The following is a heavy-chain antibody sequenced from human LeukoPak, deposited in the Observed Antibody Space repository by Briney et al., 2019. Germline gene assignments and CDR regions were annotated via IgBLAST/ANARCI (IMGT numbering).Heavy chain of an antibody. CDR2: IRHDEINK. CDR3: AKAQGHSGNNYPFDY. D-gene: IGHD1-26*01. J-gene: IGHJ4*02. V-gene: IGHV3-30*02. CDR1: GFTFSDYY. Sequence: PGGSLRLSCAASGFTFSDYYMSWIRQAPGKGLEWVAFIRHDEINKYYADSVKGRFTISRDNSKNTLYLQMNSLRSEDTAVYYCAKAQGHSGNNYPFDYWGQGTLVTVSS.